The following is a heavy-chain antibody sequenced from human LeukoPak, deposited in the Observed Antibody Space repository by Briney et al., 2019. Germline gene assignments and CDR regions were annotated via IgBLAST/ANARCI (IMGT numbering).Heavy chain of an antibody. D-gene: IGHD2-15*01. CDR2: ISADGGAT. V-gene: IGHV3-23*01. J-gene: IGHJ5*02. CDR1: GLTFSSYS. CDR3: ARGPHNRGGRFSWFDP. Sequence: GGSLRLSCAASGLTFSSYSMNWVRQAPGDRLEWVSGISADGGATYYVDSVKGRFTISRDNSKRTLYLQMNGLRAEDTAFYYCARGPHNRGGRFSWFDPWGQGTLVTVSS.